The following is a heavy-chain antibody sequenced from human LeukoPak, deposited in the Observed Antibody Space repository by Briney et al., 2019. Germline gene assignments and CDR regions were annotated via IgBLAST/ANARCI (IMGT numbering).Heavy chain of an antibody. Sequence: GGSLRLSCAASGFTFSSYAMSWVRQAPGKGLEWVSAISGSGGSTYYADSVKGRFTISRDNSKNTLYLQMNRLRAEDTAVYYCARERSSGWYGHIHGYWGQGTLVTVSS. CDR2: ISGSGGST. D-gene: IGHD6-19*01. CDR3: ARERSSGWYGHIHGY. J-gene: IGHJ4*02. V-gene: IGHV3-23*01. CDR1: GFTFSSYA.